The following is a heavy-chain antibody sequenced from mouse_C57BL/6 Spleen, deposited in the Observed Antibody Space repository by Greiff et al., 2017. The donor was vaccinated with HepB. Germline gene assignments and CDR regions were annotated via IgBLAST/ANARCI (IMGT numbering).Heavy chain of an antibody. D-gene: IGHD2-3*01. CDR1: GFTFSDYY. CDR2: INYDGSST. Sequence: EVKLMESEGGLVQPGSSMKLSCTASGFTFSDYYMAWVRQVPEKGLEWVANINYDGSSTYYLDSLKSRFIISRDNAKNILYLQMSSLKSEDTATYYCARDGDGYLYFDYWGQGTTLTVSS. J-gene: IGHJ2*01. CDR3: ARDGDGYLYFDY. V-gene: IGHV5-16*01.